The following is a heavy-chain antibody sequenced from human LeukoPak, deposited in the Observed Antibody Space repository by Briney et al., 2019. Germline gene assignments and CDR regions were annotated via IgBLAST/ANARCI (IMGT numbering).Heavy chain of an antibody. CDR1: GYTFTGYY. V-gene: IGHV1-2*02. CDR3: ARFKVNKGKSRHIDY. Sequence: SVKVSCKASGYTFTGYYMHWVRQAPGQGLEWMGWINPNSGGTNYAQKFQGRVTMTRDTSISTAYMELSRLRSDDTAVYYCARFKVNKGKSRHIDYWGQGTLVTVSS. J-gene: IGHJ4*02. CDR2: INPNSGGT. D-gene: IGHD1/OR15-1a*01.